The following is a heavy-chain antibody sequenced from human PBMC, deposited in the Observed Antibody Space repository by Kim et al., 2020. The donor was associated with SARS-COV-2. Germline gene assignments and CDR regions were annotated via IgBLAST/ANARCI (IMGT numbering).Heavy chain of an antibody. CDR3: AKGNVGATDFDY. Sequence: YYAGSVKGRFTISRDNSKNTLYLQMNRLRAEDTAVYYWAKGNVGATDFDYWGQGPLVTVSS. D-gene: IGHD1-26*01. V-gene: IGHV3-23*01. J-gene: IGHJ4*02.